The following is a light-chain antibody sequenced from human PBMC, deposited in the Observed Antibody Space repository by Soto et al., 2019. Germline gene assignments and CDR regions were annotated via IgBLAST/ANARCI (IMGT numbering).Light chain of an antibody. CDR2: GSS. J-gene: IGKJ2*01. CDR3: QQYGSSPPYT. Sequence: EVVLTQSPGTLSLPPGERATLSCRASQTVSNNYLAWYQQKPGQAPRLLIFGSSDRATGIPDRFSGSGSGTDFTLTISRLEPEDFAVYYCQQYGSSPPYTFGQGTKLEIK. V-gene: IGKV3-20*01. CDR1: QTVSNNY.